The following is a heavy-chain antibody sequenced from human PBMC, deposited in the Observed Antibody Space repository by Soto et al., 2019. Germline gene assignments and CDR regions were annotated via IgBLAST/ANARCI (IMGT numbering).Heavy chain of an antibody. J-gene: IGHJ4*02. V-gene: IGHV1-18*01. D-gene: IGHD3-22*01. CDR3: ASHYYDSSGYY. CDR2: ISAYNGNT. CDR1: GYTFSNYG. Sequence: ASVKVSCKASGYTFSNYGISWVRQAPGQGLEWMGWISAYNGNTNYAQKLQGRVTMTTDTSTSTAYMELSSLRSEDTAVYYCASHYYDSSGYYWGQGTLVTVSS.